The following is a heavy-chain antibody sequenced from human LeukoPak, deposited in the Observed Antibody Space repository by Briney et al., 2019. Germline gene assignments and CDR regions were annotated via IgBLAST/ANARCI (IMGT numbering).Heavy chain of an antibody. Sequence: PSQTLSLTCAISGGGVSSNSAAWNWIRQSPSRGLEWLGRTYYRSRWYNDYAVSVKSRITINADTSKNQFSLQLNSVTPEDTAVYYCARDRPTTLNNWFDPWGQGTLVTVSS. CDR3: ARDRPTTLNNWFDP. CDR1: GGGVSSNSAA. D-gene: IGHD1-7*01. V-gene: IGHV6-1*01. J-gene: IGHJ5*02. CDR2: TYYRSRWYN.